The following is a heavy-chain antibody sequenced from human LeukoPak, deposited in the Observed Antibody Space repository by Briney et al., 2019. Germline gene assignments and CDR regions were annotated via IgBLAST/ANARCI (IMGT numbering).Heavy chain of an antibody. J-gene: IGHJ4*02. CDR3: ATFRGWYIAH. CDR1: GDTFSADY. CDR2: IGRSSTDT. D-gene: IGHD6-19*01. Sequence: GGSLRLSCAASGDTFSADYMTWIRQAPGKGLEWVTCIGRSSTDTKYADSLKGRFTISRDDAKNSVYMKMNSQGAAETAVYYCATFRGWYIAHWGQGSLVTVSS. V-gene: IGHV3-11*03.